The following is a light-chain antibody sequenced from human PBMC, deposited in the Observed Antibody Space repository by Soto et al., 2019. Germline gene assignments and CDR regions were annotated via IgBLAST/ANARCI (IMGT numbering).Light chain of an antibody. CDR3: CSYAGDTTLFV. V-gene: IGLV2-23*01. Sequence: QSALTQPASVSGSPGQSITISCTGTSSDVGSYNLVSWFQQHPGKAPKLMIYEDTKRPSGVSNRFSGSKSGNTASLTISGLQADDEADYYCCSYAGDTTLFVFGTGTKVTVL. CDR1: SSDVGSYNL. J-gene: IGLJ1*01. CDR2: EDT.